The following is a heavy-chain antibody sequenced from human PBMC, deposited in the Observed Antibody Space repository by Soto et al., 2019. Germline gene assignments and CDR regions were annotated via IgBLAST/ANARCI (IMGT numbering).Heavy chain of an antibody. V-gene: IGHV1-69*01. Sequence: QVQLVQSGAEVKKPGSSVKVSCKASGGTFSSYAISWVRQAPGQGLEWMGGIIPISETTNYAQKFQGRVTITADESKSTAYMELSSLRSEDTAVYYCARSQGSSTSLEIYYDDYYGMDVWGQGTTVTVSS. CDR2: IIPISETT. CDR1: GGTFSSYA. D-gene: IGHD2-2*01. J-gene: IGHJ6*02. CDR3: ARSQGSSTSLEIYYDDYYGMDV.